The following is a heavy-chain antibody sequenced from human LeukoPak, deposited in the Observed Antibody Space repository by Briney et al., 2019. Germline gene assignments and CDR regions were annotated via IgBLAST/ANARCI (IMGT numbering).Heavy chain of an antibody. D-gene: IGHD6-19*01. CDR1: RFTLSNYW. CDR3: ARQRGSGCLDY. V-gene: IGHV3-7*01. J-gene: IGHJ4*02. Sequence: GGSLRLSCAASRFTLSNYWMSWVRQAPGKGLEWVANIKQDGSETYYVDSVKSRFTISRDNAKNSLSLQMNSLRAEDTAVYYCARQRGSGCLDYWGQGTLVTVSS. CDR2: IKQDGSET.